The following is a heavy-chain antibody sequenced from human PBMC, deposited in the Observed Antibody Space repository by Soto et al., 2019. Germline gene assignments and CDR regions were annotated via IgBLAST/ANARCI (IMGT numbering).Heavy chain of an antibody. D-gene: IGHD4-4*01. CDR2: INAGNGNT. J-gene: IGHJ6*02. V-gene: IGHV1-3*01. Sequence: QVQLVQSGAEVKKPGASVKVSCKASGYTFTSYAMHWVRQAPGQRLEWMGWINAGNGNTKYSQKFQGRVTITRDTSASSAYMELSSLRSEDTAVYYCASSYSNSALMDYCYCGMDVWGQGTTVTVSS. CDR1: GYTFTSYA. CDR3: ASSYSNSALMDYCYCGMDV.